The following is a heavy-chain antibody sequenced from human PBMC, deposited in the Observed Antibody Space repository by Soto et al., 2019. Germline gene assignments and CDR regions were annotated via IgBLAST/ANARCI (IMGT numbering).Heavy chain of an antibody. V-gene: IGHV3-11*01. Sequence: GGSLRLSCAASGFTFSDYYMSWIRQAPGKGLEWVSYISSSGSTIYYADSVKGRFTISRDNAKNSLYLQMNSLRAEDTAVYYCASFEGTHYYDSSGPRSDYWGQGTLVTVS. CDR2: ISSSGSTI. D-gene: IGHD3-22*01. CDR3: ASFEGTHYYDSSGPRSDY. J-gene: IGHJ4*02. CDR1: GFTFSDYY.